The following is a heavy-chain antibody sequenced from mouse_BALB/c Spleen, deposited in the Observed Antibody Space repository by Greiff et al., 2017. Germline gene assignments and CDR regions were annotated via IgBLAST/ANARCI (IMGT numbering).Heavy chain of an antibody. CDR1: GFTFSSYG. Sequence: DVKLVESGGDLVKPGGSLKLSCAASGFTFSSYGMSWVRQTPDKRLEWVATISSGGSYTYYPDSVKGRFTISRDNAKNTLYLQMSSLKSEDTAMYYCARQGYYDAMDYWGQGTSVTVSS. CDR2: ISSGGSYT. CDR3: ARQGYYDAMDY. V-gene: IGHV5-6*02. J-gene: IGHJ4*01. D-gene: IGHD2-2*01.